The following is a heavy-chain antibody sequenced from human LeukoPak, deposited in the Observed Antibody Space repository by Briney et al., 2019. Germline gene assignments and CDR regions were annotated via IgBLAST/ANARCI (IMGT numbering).Heavy chain of an antibody. J-gene: IGHJ4*02. V-gene: IGHV4-61*01. CDR3: ATHPPKVCTGGSCTDY. CDR1: GGSVSSGSYY. D-gene: IGHD2-15*01. Sequence: SETLSLTCTVSGGSVSSGSYYWSWIRQPPGKGLEWIGYIYYSGSTNYNPSLKSRVTISVDMSKNQFSLKLSSVTAADTAVYYCATHPPKVCTGGSCTDYWGQGTLVTVSS. CDR2: IYYSGST.